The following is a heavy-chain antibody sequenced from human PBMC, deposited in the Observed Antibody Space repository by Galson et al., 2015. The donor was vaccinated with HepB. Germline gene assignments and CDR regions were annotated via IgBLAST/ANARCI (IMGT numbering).Heavy chain of an antibody. CDR3: ARGWSRTSYFPD. V-gene: IGHV4-59*08. CDR2: VYDSGST. CDR1: GASVSRYY. D-gene: IGHD2-8*01. Sequence: ETLSLTCTVSGASVSRYYWNWIRQSPGKGLEWIGYVYDSGSTNYNPSLKNRVSISNDMSSNEFSLSLKSVTAADTAVYFCARGWSRTSYFPDWGQGILVTVSS. J-gene: IGHJ4*02.